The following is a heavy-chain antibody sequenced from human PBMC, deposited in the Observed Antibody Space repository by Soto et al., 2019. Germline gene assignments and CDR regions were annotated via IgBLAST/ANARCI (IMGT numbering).Heavy chain of an antibody. V-gene: IGHV1-18*01. J-gene: IGHJ4*02. CDR2: ISAYNGNK. CDR1: GYTFTSYG. CDR3: ARDLGQQLFDY. Sequence: QVQLVQSGAEVKKPGASVKVSCKASGYTFTSYGISWVRQAPGQGLEWMGWISAYNGNKKYAQKLQGRGSLTTDAATSTAYMELRSLRSDDTAVYYCARDLGQQLFDYWGQGTLVTVSS. D-gene: IGHD6-13*01.